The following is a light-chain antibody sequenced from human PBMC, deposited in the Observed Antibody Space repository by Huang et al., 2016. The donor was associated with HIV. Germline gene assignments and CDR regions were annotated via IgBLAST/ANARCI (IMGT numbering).Light chain of an antibody. J-gene: IGKJ4*01. V-gene: IGKV1-13*02. CDR3: QQLRSYPLT. Sequence: AIQLTQSPSSVSASVGDRVTVTCRASQAIGHSLAWYQHKPGKAPKLLIYGGSILQSGVSPRFNGNGSGTDFSLTISSLRSEDFATYFCQQLRSYPLTFGGGTDV. CDR2: GGS. CDR1: QAIGHS.